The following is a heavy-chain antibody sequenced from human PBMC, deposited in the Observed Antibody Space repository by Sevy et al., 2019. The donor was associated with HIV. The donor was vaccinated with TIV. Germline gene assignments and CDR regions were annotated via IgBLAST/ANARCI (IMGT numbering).Heavy chain of an antibody. CDR2: MKEDGSEK. Sequence: GGSLRLSCAASGFTFSVYWMSWVRQAPGKGLEWVATMKEDGSEKYYVDSVKGRFTISRDNAKNSLYLQMNSLRAEDTALYYCVREGVGGYSYSLDYWGQGTLVTVSS. CDR1: GFTFSVYW. V-gene: IGHV3-7*01. J-gene: IGHJ4*02. D-gene: IGHD5-18*01. CDR3: VREGVGGYSYSLDY.